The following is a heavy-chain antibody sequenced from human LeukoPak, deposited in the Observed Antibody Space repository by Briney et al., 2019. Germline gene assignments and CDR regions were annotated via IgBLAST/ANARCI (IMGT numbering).Heavy chain of an antibody. CDR2: INPNSGGT. J-gene: IGHJ5*02. CDR3: ARARRDIGYDGWFDP. D-gene: IGHD5-12*01. Sequence: ASVKVSCKGFGYTFTDFYMHWVRQAPGQGLEWMGWINPNSGGTNYAQKFQGRVTMTRDTSINTVYLELRRLTSDDTAVYFCARARRDIGYDGWFDPWGQGILVTVSS. CDR1: GYTFTDFY. V-gene: IGHV1-2*02.